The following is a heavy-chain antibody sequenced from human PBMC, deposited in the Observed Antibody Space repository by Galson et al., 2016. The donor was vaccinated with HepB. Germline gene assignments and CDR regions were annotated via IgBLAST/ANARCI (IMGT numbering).Heavy chain of an antibody. CDR2: IYYSGST. V-gene: IGHV4-39*01. J-gene: IGHJ4*02. D-gene: IGHD3-9*01. CDR1: GGSISSSSYY. Sequence: SETLSLTCTVSGGSISSSSYYWGWIRLPPGKGLEWIGTIYYSGSTYYNPSLKSRVTISVDTSKNQFSLKLSSVTAADTAMYYCARQGYNILTGYINYFDYWGQGTLVTVSS. CDR3: ARQGYNILTGYINYFDY.